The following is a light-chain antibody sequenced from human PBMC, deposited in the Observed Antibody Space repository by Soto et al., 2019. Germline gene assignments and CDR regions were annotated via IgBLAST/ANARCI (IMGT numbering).Light chain of an antibody. Sequence: EIVLTQSPATLSLTPGERAARPCRASQSVSNNYLAWYQQNPGQAPRLLNYGASNRATGIPDRFSGSGSGTDFTLTISRLEPEDFAVYYCQQYGSSGTFAQGTKVDIK. CDR1: QSVSNNY. CDR3: QQYGSSGT. J-gene: IGKJ1*01. V-gene: IGKV3-20*01. CDR2: GAS.